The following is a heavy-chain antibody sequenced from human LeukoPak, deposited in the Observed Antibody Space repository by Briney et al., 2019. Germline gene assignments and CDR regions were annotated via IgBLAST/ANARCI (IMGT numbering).Heavy chain of an antibody. CDR1: GFTFSSYG. V-gene: IGHV3-23*01. Sequence: GGSLRLSCAASGFTFSSYGMSWVRQAPGKGLEWVSAISGSGGSTYYADSVKGRFTISRDNSKNTLYLQMNSLRAEDTAVYYCAKAKVVPAALSFFDYWGQGTLVTVPS. CDR2: ISGSGGST. D-gene: IGHD2-2*01. J-gene: IGHJ4*02. CDR3: AKAKVVPAALSFFDY.